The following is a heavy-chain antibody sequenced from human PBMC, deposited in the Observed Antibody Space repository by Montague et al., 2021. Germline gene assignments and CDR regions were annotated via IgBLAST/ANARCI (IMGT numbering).Heavy chain of an antibody. Sequence: SETLSLTCTVSGGSISSTSYYWGWIRQPPGTGLEWIGSIYYSGSTYCNPSLKSRVTISADTSKNQFSRRLRSVTAADTAVYYCARRMGFVVVTEHDAFDIWGQGTMVTVSS. CDR3: ARRMGFVVVTEHDAFDI. CDR1: GGSISSTSYY. CDR2: IYYSGST. D-gene: IGHD2-21*02. J-gene: IGHJ3*02. V-gene: IGHV4-39*01.